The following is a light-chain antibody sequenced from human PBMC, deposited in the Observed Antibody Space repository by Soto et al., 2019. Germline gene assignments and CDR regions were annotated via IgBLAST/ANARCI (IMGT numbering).Light chain of an antibody. CDR3: QQVKSYPRT. CDR2: AES. V-gene: IGKV1-9*01. Sequence: DIQLTQSPSFLSASVGDRVTITCRASQGIAGSLAWYQQKPGKPPKLLIYAESTLQSGVPSRFSGSGSGTRGTLTISSLQHEDFDTYYCQQVKSYPRTLGGGTKVDIK. J-gene: IGKJ4*01. CDR1: QGIAGS.